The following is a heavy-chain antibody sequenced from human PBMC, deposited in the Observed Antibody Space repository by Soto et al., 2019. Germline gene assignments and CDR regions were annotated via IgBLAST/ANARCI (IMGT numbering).Heavy chain of an antibody. J-gene: IGHJ6*02. CDR3: ASRLKGATIRSGYYYGMDV. CDR2: IIPIFGTA. CDR1: GGTFSSYA. V-gene: IGHV1-69*06. Sequence: ASVKVSCKASGGTFSSYAISWVRQAPGQRLEWVGGIIPIFGTANYAQKFQGRVTITADKSTSTAYMELSSLRSEDTAVYYCASRLKGATIRSGYYYGMDVWGQGTTVTVSS. D-gene: IGHD5-12*01.